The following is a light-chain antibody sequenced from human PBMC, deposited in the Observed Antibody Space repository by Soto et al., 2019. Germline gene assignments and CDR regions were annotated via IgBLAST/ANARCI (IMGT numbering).Light chain of an antibody. V-gene: IGKV3-11*01. CDR2: DAS. J-gene: IGKJ3*01. CDR3: QQRSNWQFT. CDR1: QSVSSY. Sequence: EIVLTQSPATLSLSPGERATLSCRASQSVSSYLAWYQQKPGQAPRLLIYDASNRATGIPARFSGSGSGTDFALTISSLEPEDFAFYYCQQRSNWQFTFGPGTKVDIK.